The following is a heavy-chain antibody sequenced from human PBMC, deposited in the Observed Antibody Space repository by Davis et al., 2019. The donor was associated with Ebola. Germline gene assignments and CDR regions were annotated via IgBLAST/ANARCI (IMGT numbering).Heavy chain of an antibody. Sequence: GGSLRLSCAASGFTVTSNYINWVRQAPGKGLEWVSVIYPGGRTYYADSVKGRFTISRHISKNALFLQMNNLRPEDTAVYYCAVRSGIWGQGTMVTVSS. V-gene: IGHV3-53*04. D-gene: IGHD6-19*01. CDR3: AVRSGI. J-gene: IGHJ3*02. CDR1: GFTVTSNY. CDR2: IYPGGRT.